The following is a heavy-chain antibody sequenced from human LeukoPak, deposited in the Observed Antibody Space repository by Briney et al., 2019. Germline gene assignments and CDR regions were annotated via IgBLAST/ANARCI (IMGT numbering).Heavy chain of an antibody. CDR1: GFTFDDYA. CDR3: AKSRKANYYFYYMDV. J-gene: IGHJ6*03. D-gene: IGHD2-2*01. Sequence: GGSLRLSCAASGFTFDDYAMHWVRQAPGKGLEWVSGISWNSGSIGYADSVMGRFTISRDNAKNSLYLQMNSLRAEDTALYYCAKSRKANYYFYYMDVWGKGTTVTVSS. CDR2: ISWNSGSI. V-gene: IGHV3-9*01.